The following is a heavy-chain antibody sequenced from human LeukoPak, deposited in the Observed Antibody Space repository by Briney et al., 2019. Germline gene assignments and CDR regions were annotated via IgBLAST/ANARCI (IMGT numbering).Heavy chain of an antibody. CDR3: AREQQLDYRYYYYYMDV. CDR1: GFTFGDYA. V-gene: IGHV3-9*01. D-gene: IGHD6-13*01. Sequence: TGGSLRLSCAASGFTFGDYAIHWVRQAPGKGLEWVAHISWNSGVIDYADSVKGRFTIFRSNARNSLYLQMNSLRAEDTAVYYCAREQQLDYRYYYYYMDVWGKGTTVTVSS. CDR2: ISWNSGVI. J-gene: IGHJ6*03.